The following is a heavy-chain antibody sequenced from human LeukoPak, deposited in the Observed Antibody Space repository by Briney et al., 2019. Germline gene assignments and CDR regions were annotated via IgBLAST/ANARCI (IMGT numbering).Heavy chain of an antibody. J-gene: IGHJ5*02. V-gene: IGHV1-46*01. CDR2: INPSGGST. Sequence: ASVEVSCKASGYTFTSYYMHWVRQAPGQGLEWMGIINPSGGSTSYAQKFQGRVTMTRDTSTSTVYMELSSLRSDDTAVYYCARHGGYSSGWYGRGHNWFDPWGQGTLVTVSS. CDR3: ARHGGYSSGWYGRGHNWFDP. CDR1: GYTFTSYY. D-gene: IGHD6-19*01.